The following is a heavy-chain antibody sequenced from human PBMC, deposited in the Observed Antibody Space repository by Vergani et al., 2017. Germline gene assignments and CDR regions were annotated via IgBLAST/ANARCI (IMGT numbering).Heavy chain of an antibody. Sequence: QVQLQQWGAGLLKPSETLSLTCAVYGGSFSGYYWSWIRQPPGKGLEWIGEINHSGCTNYNPSLKSRVTISVDTSKNQFSLKLSSVTAADTAVYYCARVFGYSSSWYYYYYGMDVWGQGTTVTVSS. CDR1: GGSFSGYY. CDR3: ARVFGYSSSWYYYYYGMDV. D-gene: IGHD6-13*01. V-gene: IGHV4-34*01. J-gene: IGHJ6*02. CDR2: INHSGCT.